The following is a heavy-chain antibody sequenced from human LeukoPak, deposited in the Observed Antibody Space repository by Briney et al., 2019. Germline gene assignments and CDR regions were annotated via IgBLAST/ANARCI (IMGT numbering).Heavy chain of an antibody. CDR2: IYYSGST. V-gene: IGHV4-59*11. CDR3: ATYIPGTTANWFDP. D-gene: IGHD1-7*01. CDR1: GGSISSHY. Sequence: SETLSLTCTVSGGSISSHYWSWIRQPPGKGLEWIGYIYYSGSTNNNPSLKSRVTISVDTSKNQFSLKLSSVTAADTAVYYCATYIPGTTANWFDPWGQGTLVTVSS. J-gene: IGHJ5*02.